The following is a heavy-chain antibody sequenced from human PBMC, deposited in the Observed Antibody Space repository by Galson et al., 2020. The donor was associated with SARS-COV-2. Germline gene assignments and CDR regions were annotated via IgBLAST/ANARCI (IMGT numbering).Heavy chain of an antibody. D-gene: IGHD3-10*01. CDR2: LDTSSTYI. J-gene: IGHJ4*02. Sequence: GESLKLSCAASGFAFSSYTMNWVRQAPGKGLEWVASLDTSSTYIYHADSLKGRFTISRDNAENSLYLQMNSLRAEDTAVYYCARSPPASTSGTSIYFDYWGQGTHVTVSS. CDR1: GFAFSSYT. CDR3: ARSPPASTSGTSIYFDY. V-gene: IGHV3-21*01.